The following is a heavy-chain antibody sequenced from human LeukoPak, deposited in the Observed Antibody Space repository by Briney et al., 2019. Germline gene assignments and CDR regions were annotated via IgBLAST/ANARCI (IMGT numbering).Heavy chain of an antibody. CDR2: INHSGST. Sequence: KPSETLSLTCAVYGGSFSGYYWSWIRQPPGKGLEWIGEINHSGSTNYNPSLKSRVTISVDTSKNQFSLKLSSVTAADTAVYYCARCPRDYGDYPYDYWGQGTLVTVSS. D-gene: IGHD4-17*01. J-gene: IGHJ4*02. V-gene: IGHV4-34*01. CDR1: GGSFSGYY. CDR3: ARCPRDYGDYPYDY.